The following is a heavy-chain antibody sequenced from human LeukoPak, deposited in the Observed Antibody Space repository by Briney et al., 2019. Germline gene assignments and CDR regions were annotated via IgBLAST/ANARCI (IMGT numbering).Heavy chain of an antibody. CDR1: GFTFSSYA. Sequence: GGSLRLSCAASGFTFSSYAMHWVRQAPGKGLEYVSAISSNGGSTYYANPVKGRFTISRDNSKNTLYLQMGSLRAEDMAVYYCARGASTIFGVVKRAYYYYYYMDVWGKGTTVTVSS. CDR3: ARGASTIFGVVKRAYYYYYYMDV. CDR2: ISSNGGST. D-gene: IGHD3-3*01. J-gene: IGHJ6*03. V-gene: IGHV3-64*01.